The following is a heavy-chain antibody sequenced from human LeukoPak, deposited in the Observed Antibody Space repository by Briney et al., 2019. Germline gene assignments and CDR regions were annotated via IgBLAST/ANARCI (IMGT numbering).Heavy chain of an antibody. CDR1: GFTFSVYW. J-gene: IGHJ4*02. CDR3: ARDPRYWSVGSCERSLDH. V-gene: IGHV3-74*03. CDR2: INNDGSST. Sequence: PGGSLRLSCAASGFTFSVYWMHWVRQAPGKGLVWVSRINNDGSSTTYAASVKGRFTISRDNAKNTLYLQMNCLRPVDTAVYDCARDPRYWSVGSCERSLDHWGQGTLVTVSS. D-gene: IGHD2-15*01.